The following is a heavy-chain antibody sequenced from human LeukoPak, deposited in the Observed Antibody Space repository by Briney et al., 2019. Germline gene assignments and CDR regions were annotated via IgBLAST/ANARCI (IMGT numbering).Heavy chain of an antibody. CDR2: INHSGST. D-gene: IGHD3-22*01. CDR1: GGSFSGYY. J-gene: IGHJ3*02. CDR3: ARGLEDYYDSSGASGAFDI. V-gene: IGHV4-34*01. Sequence: SETLSLTCAVYGGSFSGYYWSWTRQPPGKGLEWIGEINHSGSTNYNPSLKSRVTISVDTSKNQFSLKLSSVTAADTAVYYCARGLEDYYDSSGASGAFDIWGQGTMVTVSS.